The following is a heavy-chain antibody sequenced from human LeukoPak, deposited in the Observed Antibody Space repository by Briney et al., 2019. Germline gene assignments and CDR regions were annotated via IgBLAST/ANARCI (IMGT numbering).Heavy chain of an antibody. CDR1: GFTFSSYA. CDR2: ISYDGSNK. D-gene: IGHD6-13*01. Sequence: GGSLRLSCAASGFTFSSYAMHWVRQAPGKGQEWVAVISYDGSNKYYADSVKGRFTISRDNSKNTLYLQMNSLRAEDTAVYYCARDHSSSGYYFDYWGQGTLVTVSS. V-gene: IGHV3-30-3*01. CDR3: ARDHSSSGYYFDY. J-gene: IGHJ4*02.